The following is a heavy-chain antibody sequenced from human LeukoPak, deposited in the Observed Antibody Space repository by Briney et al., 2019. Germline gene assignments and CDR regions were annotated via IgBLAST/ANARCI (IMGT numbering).Heavy chain of an antibody. Sequence: ASVKVSCKASGGTFSSYAIGWVRQAPGQGLEWMGRIIPILGIANYAQKFQGRVTITADKSTSTAYMELSSLRSEDTAVYYCARDPHPQLLLRPEYFQHWGQGTLVTVSS. CDR2: IIPILGIA. V-gene: IGHV1-69*04. J-gene: IGHJ1*01. D-gene: IGHD2-2*01. CDR1: GGTFSSYA. CDR3: ARDPHPQLLLRPEYFQH.